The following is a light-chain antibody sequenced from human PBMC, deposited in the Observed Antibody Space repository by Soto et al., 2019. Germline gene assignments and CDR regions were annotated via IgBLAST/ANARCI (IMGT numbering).Light chain of an antibody. CDR1: QSVSSSY. J-gene: IGKJ1*01. Sequence: EIVLTQSPGTLSLSPGERATLSCRASQSVSSSYLAWYQQQPGQAPRLLIYGASSRATGIPDRFSGSGSGTDFTLTISRLEPEDCAVYYCQQYCSSPRTFGQGTKVEIK. V-gene: IGKV3-20*01. CDR3: QQYCSSPRT. CDR2: GAS.